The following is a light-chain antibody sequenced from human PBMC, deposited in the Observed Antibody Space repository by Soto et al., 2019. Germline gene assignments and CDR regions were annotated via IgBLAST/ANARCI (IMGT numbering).Light chain of an antibody. J-gene: IGLJ3*02. CDR3: SSYAGSNNLV. CDR1: SSDVGVYNY. CDR2: EVT. V-gene: IGLV2-8*01. Sequence: QSALTQPASVSGSPGQSITISCTGTSSDVGVYNYVSWYQQHPGKAPNLMIYEVTKRPSGVPDRFSGSKSGNTASLTVSGLQAEDEAEYYCSSYAGSNNLVFGGGTQLTVL.